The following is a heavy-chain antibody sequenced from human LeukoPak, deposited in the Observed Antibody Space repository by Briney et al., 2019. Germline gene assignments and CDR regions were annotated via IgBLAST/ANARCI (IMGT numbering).Heavy chain of an antibody. Sequence: SETLSLTCDVSGDSISRSSYWWGCVRQPPGKGLDWIGTINYIGSTYYNPSLKSRVTISIDTPNNQFSLKLSPVTAADTAIYYCARVGIYCSSTNCFLANFDYWGQGTLVTVSS. CDR3: ARVGIYCSSTNCFLANFDY. CDR2: INYIGST. J-gene: IGHJ4*02. V-gene: IGHV4-39*01. D-gene: IGHD2-2*01. CDR1: GDSISRSSYW.